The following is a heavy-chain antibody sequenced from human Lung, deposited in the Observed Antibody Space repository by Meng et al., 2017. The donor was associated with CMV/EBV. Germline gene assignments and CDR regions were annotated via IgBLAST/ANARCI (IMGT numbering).Heavy chain of an antibody. CDR1: GYKFTTYH. Sequence: ASVXVSCKASGYKFTTYHLSWVRQAPGQGLEWMGWVSAYNGDTNYVQKFQGRVTMTADTSTSTAYMELRNLTSDDTAVYYCARRPGYDHHDYWGQRTLVTVSS. J-gene: IGHJ4*02. D-gene: IGHD2-15*01. CDR2: VSAYNGDT. V-gene: IGHV1-18*04. CDR3: ARRPGYDHHDY.